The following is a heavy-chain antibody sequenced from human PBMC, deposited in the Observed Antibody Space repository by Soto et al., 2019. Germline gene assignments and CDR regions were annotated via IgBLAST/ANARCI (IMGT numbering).Heavy chain of an antibody. CDR3: ARYRISGSWSKFDY. CDR1: GVSISSGGYY. Sequence: SETLSLTCTVSGVSISSGGYYWSWIRQHPGKGLQWIGNIYYSGSTNYNPSLKSRIIISLDTSKNQFSLKLSSVTAADTAVYFCARYRISGSWSKFDYWGQGTLVTVSS. V-gene: IGHV4-31*03. J-gene: IGHJ4*02. CDR2: IYYSGST. D-gene: IGHD6-13*01.